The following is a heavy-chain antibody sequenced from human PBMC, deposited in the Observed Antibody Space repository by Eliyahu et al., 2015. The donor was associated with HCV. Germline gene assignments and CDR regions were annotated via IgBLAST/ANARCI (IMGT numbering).Heavy chain of an antibody. CDR3: ARVSVVPAAPPHYYYGMDV. CDR2: INPNSGGT. CDR1: GYTFTGYY. D-gene: IGHD2-2*01. Sequence: QVQLVQSGAEVKKPGASVKVSCKASGYTFTGYYMHWVRQAPGQGLEWMGWINPNSGGTNYAQKFQGRVTMTRDTSISTAYMELSRLRSDDTAVYYCARVSVVPAAPPHYYYGMDVWGQGTTVTVSS. V-gene: IGHV1-2*02. J-gene: IGHJ6*02.